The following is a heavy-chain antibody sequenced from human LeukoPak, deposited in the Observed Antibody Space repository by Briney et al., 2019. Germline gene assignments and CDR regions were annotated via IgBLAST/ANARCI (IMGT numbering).Heavy chain of an antibody. Sequence: QPGGSLRLSCAASGFTFSSYSMNWVRQAPGKGLEWVSYISSSSSTIYYADSVKGRFTISRDNAKNSLYLQMNSLRDEDTAVYYCARFPWGTGGYVPLFDYWGQGTPVTVSS. V-gene: IGHV3-48*02. CDR2: ISSSSSTI. J-gene: IGHJ4*02. CDR3: ARFPWGTGGYVPLFDY. D-gene: IGHD2-8*02. CDR1: GFTFSSYS.